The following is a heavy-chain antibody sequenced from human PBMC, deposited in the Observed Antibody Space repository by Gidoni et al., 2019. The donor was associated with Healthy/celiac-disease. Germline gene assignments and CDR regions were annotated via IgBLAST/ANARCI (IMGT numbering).Heavy chain of an antibody. V-gene: IGHV4-4*02. CDR2: IYHSGST. CDR1: GVSITSSNW. CDR3: ATAPGGNILTGYSTPPFDC. D-gene: IGHD3-9*01. J-gene: IGHJ4*02. Sequence: QVQLQESGPGLVKPSGTLSLTCAVSGVSITSSNWWRWVRQPPGKGLEWIGEIYHSGSTNYNPSLKSRVTISVDKSKNQFSLKLSSVTAADTAVYYCATAPGGNILTGYSTPPFDCWGQGTLVTVSS.